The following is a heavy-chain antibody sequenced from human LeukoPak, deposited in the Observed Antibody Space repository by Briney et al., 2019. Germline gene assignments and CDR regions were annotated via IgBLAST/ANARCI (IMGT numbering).Heavy chain of an antibody. J-gene: IGHJ4*02. V-gene: IGHV3-23*01. Sequence: GGSLRLSCVASGFTLRSYVMNWVRQTPGKGLEWVSSISGSGDSTFYADSVKGRFSISRDNSKNTLYLQVNGLRTEDTAVYYCAKDRLLNCRGDCYIFDYWGQGTVVTVSS. CDR2: ISGSGDST. CDR3: AKDRLLNCRGDCYIFDY. CDR1: GFTLRSYV. D-gene: IGHD2-21*02.